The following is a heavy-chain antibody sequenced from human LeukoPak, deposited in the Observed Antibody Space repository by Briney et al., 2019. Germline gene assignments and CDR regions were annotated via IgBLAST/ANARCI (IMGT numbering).Heavy chain of an antibody. D-gene: IGHD4-23*01. V-gene: IGHV1-69*02. Sequence: ASVKVSCKASGGTFTSYTISWVRQAPGQGLEWMGRIIAILGIANYAQKFQGRVTITPDKSTSTAYMELSSLRSEDTAVYYCAHDYSGSDWYFDLWGRGTLVTVPS. CDR2: IIAILGIA. CDR1: GGTFTSYT. J-gene: IGHJ2*01. CDR3: AHDYSGSDWYFDL.